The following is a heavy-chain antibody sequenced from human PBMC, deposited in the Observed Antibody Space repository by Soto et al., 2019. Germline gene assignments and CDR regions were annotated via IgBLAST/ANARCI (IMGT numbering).Heavy chain of an antibody. Sequence: QVQLVESGGGVVQPGRSLRLSCAASGFTFSSYGMHWVRQAPGKGLEWVAVIWYDGSNKYYADSVKGRFTISRDNSKNTLYLQMNSLRAEDTAVYYCARDPRYGSGSYFDYWGQGTLVTVSS. V-gene: IGHV3-33*01. CDR1: GFTFSSYG. D-gene: IGHD3-10*01. CDR3: ARDPRYGSGSYFDY. CDR2: IWYDGSNK. J-gene: IGHJ4*02.